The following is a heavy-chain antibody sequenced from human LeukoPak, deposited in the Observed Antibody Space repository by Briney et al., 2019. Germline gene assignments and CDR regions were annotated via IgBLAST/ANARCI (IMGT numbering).Heavy chain of an antibody. Sequence: SETLSLTCTVSGGSISSSSYYWGWIRQPPGKGLEWIGSIYYSGSTYYNPSLKSRVTISVDTSKNQFSLKLSSVTAADTAVYYCARDRNYYDSSGFFPPFDYWGQGTLVTVSS. J-gene: IGHJ4*02. CDR2: IYYSGST. CDR1: GGSISSSSYY. CDR3: ARDRNYYDSSGFFPPFDY. D-gene: IGHD3-22*01. V-gene: IGHV4-39*07.